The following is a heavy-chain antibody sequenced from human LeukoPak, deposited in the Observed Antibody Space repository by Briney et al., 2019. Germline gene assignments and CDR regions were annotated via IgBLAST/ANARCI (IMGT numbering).Heavy chain of an antibody. J-gene: IGHJ5*02. CDR2: IIPIFGTA. D-gene: IGHD3-3*01. CDR3: ARDSPRRDAIFGLVIGAFDP. V-gene: IGHV1-69*13. CDR1: GGTFSSYA. Sequence: ASVTVSCTASGGTFSSYAISWVRQAPGQGLEWMGGIIPIFGTANYAQKFQGRVTITADESTSTAYMELSSLRSEDTAVYYCARDSPRRDAIFGLVIGAFDPWGQGTLVTVSS.